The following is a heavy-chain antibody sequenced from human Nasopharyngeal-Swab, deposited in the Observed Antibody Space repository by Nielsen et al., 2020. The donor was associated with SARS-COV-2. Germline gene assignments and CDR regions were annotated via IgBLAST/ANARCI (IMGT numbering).Heavy chain of an antibody. Sequence: WVRQAPGQGLEWMGGIIPIFGTANYAQKFQGRVTITADESTSTAYMEPSSLRSEDTAMYYCARDPPNLYSGYDLSYYYYYMDVWGKGTTVTVSS. D-gene: IGHD5-12*01. V-gene: IGHV1-69*01. CDR3: ARDPPNLYSGYDLSYYYYYMDV. J-gene: IGHJ6*03. CDR2: IIPIFGTA.